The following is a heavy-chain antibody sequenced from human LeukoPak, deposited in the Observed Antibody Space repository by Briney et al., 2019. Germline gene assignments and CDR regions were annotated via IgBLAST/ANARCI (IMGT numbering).Heavy chain of an antibody. Sequence: TGGSLRLSCAASGFTFSSYSMNWVRQAPGKGLEWVSSISSSSSYIYYADSVKGRFTISRDNAKNSLYLQMNSLRAEDTAAYYCARDDIVVVVAATFSWFDPWGQGTLVTVSS. CDR3: ARDDIVVVVAATFSWFDP. J-gene: IGHJ5*02. CDR2: ISSSSSYI. D-gene: IGHD2-15*01. CDR1: GFTFSSYS. V-gene: IGHV3-21*01.